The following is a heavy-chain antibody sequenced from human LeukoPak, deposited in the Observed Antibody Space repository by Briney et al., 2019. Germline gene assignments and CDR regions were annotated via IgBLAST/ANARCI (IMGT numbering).Heavy chain of an antibody. Sequence: PSETLSLTCAVYGGSFSGYYWSWICQPPGKGLEWIGEINHSGSTNYNPSLKSRVTISVDTSKNQFSLKLSSVTAADTAVYYCARVEPYYDTPLPDYFDYWGQGTLVTVSS. CDR2: INHSGST. J-gene: IGHJ4*02. CDR1: GGSFSGYY. V-gene: IGHV4-34*01. D-gene: IGHD3-22*01. CDR3: ARVEPYYDTPLPDYFDY.